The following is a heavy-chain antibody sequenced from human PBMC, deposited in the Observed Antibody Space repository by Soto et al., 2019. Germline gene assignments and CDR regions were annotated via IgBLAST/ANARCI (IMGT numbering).Heavy chain of an antibody. V-gene: IGHV4-4*07. CDR1: GGSISSYY. CDR2: IYTSGST. D-gene: IGHD3-3*01. CDR3: ARELGSGNDFWSGYPWFDP. Sequence: SETLSLTCTVSGGSISSYYSSCIRQPAGKGLEWIGRIYTSGSTNYNPSLKSRVTMSVDTSKNQFSLKLSSVTAADTAVYYCARELGSGNDFWSGYPWFDPWGQGTLVTVSS. J-gene: IGHJ5*02.